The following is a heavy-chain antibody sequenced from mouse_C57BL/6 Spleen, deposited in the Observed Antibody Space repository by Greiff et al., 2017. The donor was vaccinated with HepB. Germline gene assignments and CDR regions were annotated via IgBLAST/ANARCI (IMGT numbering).Heavy chain of an antibody. CDR1: GYTFTDHT. Sequence: VQLQQSDAELVKPGASVKISCKVSGYTFTDHTIHWMKQRPEQGLEWIGYIYPRDGSTKYNEKFKGKATLTADKSSSTAYMQLNSLTSEDSAVYCCARGNFYYGYPGYFDYWGQGTTLTVSS. J-gene: IGHJ2*01. V-gene: IGHV1-78*01. CDR2: IYPRDGST. CDR3: ARGNFYYGYPGYFDY. D-gene: IGHD2-2*01.